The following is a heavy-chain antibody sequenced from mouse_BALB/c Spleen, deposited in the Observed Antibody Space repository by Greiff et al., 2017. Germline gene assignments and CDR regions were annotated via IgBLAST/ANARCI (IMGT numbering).Heavy chain of an antibody. CDR1: GYTFTSYW. D-gene: IGHD5-2*01. CDR2: IFPGTGTT. J-gene: IGHJ3*01. Sequence: QVQLKESGAELVKPGASVKLSCKTSGYTFTSYWIQWVKQRPGQGLGWIGEIFPGTGTTYYNEKFKGKATLTIDTSSNTAYMQLSSLTSEDSAVYFCARREYGFAYWGQGTLVTVSA. CDR3: ARREYGFAY. V-gene: IGHV1S132*01.